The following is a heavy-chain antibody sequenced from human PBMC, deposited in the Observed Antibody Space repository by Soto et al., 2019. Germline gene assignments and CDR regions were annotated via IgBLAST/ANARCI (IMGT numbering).Heavy chain of an antibody. J-gene: IGHJ6*02. CDR2: IYYSGST. CDR1: GGSISSGDYY. V-gene: IGHV4-30-4*01. CDR3: ARNIVLVPAAHYGMDV. Sequence: SETLSLTCTVSGGSISSGDYYWSWIRQPPGKGLEWIGYIYYSGSTYYNPSLKSRVTISVDTSKNQFSLKLSSVTAADTAVYYCARNIVLVPAAHYGMDVWGQGTTVTVSS. D-gene: IGHD2-2*01.